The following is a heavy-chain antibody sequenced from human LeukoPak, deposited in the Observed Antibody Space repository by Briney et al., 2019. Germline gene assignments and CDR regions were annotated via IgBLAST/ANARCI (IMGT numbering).Heavy chain of an antibody. V-gene: IGHV1-69*04. J-gene: IGHJ4*02. D-gene: IGHD1-26*01. Sequence: SVKVSCKASGYTFTGYYMHWVRQAPGQGLEWMGRIIPILGIANYAQKFQGRVTITADKSTSTAYMELSSLRSEDTAVYYCARGGYSGFTHPPDYWGQGTLVTVSS. CDR3: ARGGYSGFTHPPDY. CDR1: GYTFTGYY. CDR2: IIPILGIA.